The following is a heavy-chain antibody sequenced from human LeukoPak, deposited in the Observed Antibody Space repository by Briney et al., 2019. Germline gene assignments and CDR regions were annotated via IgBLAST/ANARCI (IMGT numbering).Heavy chain of an antibody. J-gene: IGHJ4*02. CDR1: RHTLTGYY. V-gene: IGHV1-2*02. CDR3: ASQPYYFDSSGYYDY. D-gene: IGHD3-22*01. Sequence: GASMNASCQLSRHTLTGYYMQWVRQAPGQGLEWVGWIKPNTGGTNYAQKFQGRVTMTRDTSISTTYMELSRLRSDDTAVYYCASQPYYFDSSGYYDYWGQGTLVTVSS. CDR2: IKPNTGGT.